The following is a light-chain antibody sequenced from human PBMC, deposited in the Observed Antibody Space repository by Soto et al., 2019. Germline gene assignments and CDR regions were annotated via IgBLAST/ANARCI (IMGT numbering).Light chain of an antibody. CDR3: SSYTCSSTPHA. Sequence: QSVLTQPASVSGSPGQSITISCTGTSSDVGGYNYVSWYQQHPGKAPKLMIYDVSNRPSGVSNRFSGSKSGNTASLTISGLQAEDEADYYCSSYTCSSTPHAFGTGTMVTVL. V-gene: IGLV2-14*01. J-gene: IGLJ1*01. CDR2: DVS. CDR1: SSDVGGYNY.